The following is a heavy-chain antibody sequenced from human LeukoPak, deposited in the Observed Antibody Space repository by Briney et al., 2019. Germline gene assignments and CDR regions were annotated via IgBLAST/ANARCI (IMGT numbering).Heavy chain of an antibody. CDR3: ARRAGVPDAKADWFDP. Sequence: PSETLSLTCAVYGESFSGYYWSWIRQPPGKGLGWIGEMNHSGSANYNPSLKSRVTISVDTSKNQFSLKLSSVTAADTAVYYCARRAGVPDAKADWFDPWGQGTLVTVSS. D-gene: IGHD2-2*01. CDR1: GESFSGYY. V-gene: IGHV4-34*01. CDR2: MNHSGSA. J-gene: IGHJ5*02.